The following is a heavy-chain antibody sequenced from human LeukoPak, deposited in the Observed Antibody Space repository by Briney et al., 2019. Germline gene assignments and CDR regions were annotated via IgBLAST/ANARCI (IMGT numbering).Heavy chain of an antibody. D-gene: IGHD1-1*01. CDR2: ISSNGGST. Sequence: GGSLRLSCAASGFTFSSYAMHWVRQAPGKGPEYVSAISSNGGSTYYANSVKGRFTISRDNSKNTLYLQMGSLRAEDMAVYYCARGRNDWGQGTLVTVSS. CDR3: ARGRND. J-gene: IGHJ4*02. CDR1: GFTFSSYA. V-gene: IGHV3-64*01.